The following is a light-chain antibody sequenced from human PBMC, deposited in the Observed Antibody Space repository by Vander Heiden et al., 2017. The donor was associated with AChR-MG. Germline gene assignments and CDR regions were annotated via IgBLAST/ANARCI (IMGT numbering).Light chain of an antibody. CDR3: QHRSPGPAGT. CDR1: QSVSSY. V-gene: IGKV3-11*01. CDR2: DAS. J-gene: IGKJ1*01. Sequence: FFTHSPANLSLSPGERATLAGRASQSVSSYLAWYQQKPGQAPRLLIYDASNRATGIPARFSGSGSGTDFTLTISSLEPEDFAVYYCQHRSPGPAGTFGQGTKVEIK.